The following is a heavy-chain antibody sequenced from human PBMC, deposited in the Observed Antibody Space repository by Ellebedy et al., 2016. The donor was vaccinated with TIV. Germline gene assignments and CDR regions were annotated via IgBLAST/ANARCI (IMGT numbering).Heavy chain of an antibody. J-gene: IGHJ6*02. Sequence: AASVKVSCKASGYTLTSYYMHWVRQAPGQGLEWMGVLNPNSGSRNYAQRFQGRVTMTRDTSTSTVYMDLSSLRSEDTAVYFCARASGSYHYIGMDVWGQGTTVTVSS. D-gene: IGHD1-26*01. CDR2: LNPNSGSR. CDR3: ARASGSYHYIGMDV. V-gene: IGHV1-46*01. CDR1: GYTLTSYY.